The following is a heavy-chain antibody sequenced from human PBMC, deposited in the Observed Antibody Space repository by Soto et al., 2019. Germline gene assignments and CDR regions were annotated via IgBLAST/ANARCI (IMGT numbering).Heavy chain of an antibody. CDR3: AKEAAGGQSHWYFDL. CDR2: ISYDGSNK. V-gene: IGHV3-30*18. D-gene: IGHD6-13*01. Sequence: QVQLVESGGGVVQPGRSLRLSCAASGFTFSSYGMHWVRQAPGKGLEWVAVISYDGSNKYYADSVKGRFTISRDNSKNTLYLQMNSLRAEDTAVYYCAKEAAGGQSHWYFDLWGRGTLVTVSS. J-gene: IGHJ2*01. CDR1: GFTFSSYG.